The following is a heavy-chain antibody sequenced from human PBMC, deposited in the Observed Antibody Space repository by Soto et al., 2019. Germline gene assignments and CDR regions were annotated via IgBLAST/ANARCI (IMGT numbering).Heavy chain of an antibody. V-gene: IGHV1-69*01. CDR2: IIPIIDTT. CDR3: VRGRDGHNLYYFDH. Sequence: QVELVQSGAEVKKPGSSVKVSCKASGVTFSSYAINWVRQAPGQGLEWIGGIIPIIDTTNYAQKFQGRVKVTADESTRTTYMELSSLRSEDTAVYYCVRGRDGHNLYYFDHWGPGTQVAVSS. CDR1: GVTFSSYA. J-gene: IGHJ4*02.